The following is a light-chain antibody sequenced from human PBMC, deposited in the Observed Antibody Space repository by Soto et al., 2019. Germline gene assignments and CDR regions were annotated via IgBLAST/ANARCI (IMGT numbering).Light chain of an antibody. CDR3: QQYGSSRT. J-gene: IGKJ1*01. CDR2: GAS. CDR1: QSVSSSY. Sequence: EIVLTQSPGTLALSAGERATLSCRASQSVSSSYLAWYQQKPGQAPRLLIYGASSRATGIPDRFSGSGSGTDFTLPISRLEPEDFAVYYCQQYGSSRTFGQGTKVDIK. V-gene: IGKV3-20*01.